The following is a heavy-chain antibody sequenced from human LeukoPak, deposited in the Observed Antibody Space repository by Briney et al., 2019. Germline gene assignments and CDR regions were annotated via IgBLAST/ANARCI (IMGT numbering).Heavy chain of an antibody. CDR1: GFTFDRFT. CDR2: INRRGHT. CDR3: ARALDRITMIVEYEVPFDY. V-gene: IGHV3-43*01. D-gene: IGHD3-22*01. J-gene: IGHJ4*02. Sequence: GGSPRLSCAASGFTFDRFTIHWVRQTPGKGLEWVSLINRRGHTFYADSVKGRFTISRDNSRNSVFLQMNSLRAEDTAVYYCARALDRITMIVEYEVPFDYWGQGTLVTVSS.